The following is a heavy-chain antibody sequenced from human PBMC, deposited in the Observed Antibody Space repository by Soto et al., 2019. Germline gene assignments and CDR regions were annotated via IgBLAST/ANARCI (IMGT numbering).Heavy chain of an antibody. CDR1: GGTFSSYT. V-gene: IGHV1-69*02. CDR3: ARGALETTRGYYYYGMDV. Sequence: QVQLVQSGAEVKKPGSSVKVSCKASGGTFSSYTISWVRQAPGQGLEWMGRIIPILGIANYAQKFQGRVTITADKSTSTAYMGLSSLRSEDTAVYYCARGALETTRGYYYYGMDVWGQGTTVTVSS. CDR2: IIPILGIA. D-gene: IGHD2-2*01. J-gene: IGHJ6*02.